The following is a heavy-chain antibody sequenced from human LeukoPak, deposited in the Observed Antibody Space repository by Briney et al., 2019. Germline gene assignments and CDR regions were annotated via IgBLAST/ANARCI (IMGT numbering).Heavy chain of an antibody. J-gene: IGHJ4*02. CDR1: GFTVSSNY. CDR3: ARGDGYNYFES. CDR2: FYSGGST. Sequence: GGSLRLSCAASGFTVSSNYMSWVRQAPGKGLEWVSVFYSGGSTYYADSVKGRLTISRDNSKNTLYLQMNSLRAEDTAVYYCARGDGYNYFESWGQGTLVTVSS. D-gene: IGHD5-24*01. V-gene: IGHV3-53*01.